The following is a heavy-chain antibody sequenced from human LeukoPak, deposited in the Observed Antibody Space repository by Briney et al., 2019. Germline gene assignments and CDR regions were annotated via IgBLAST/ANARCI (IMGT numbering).Heavy chain of an antibody. V-gene: IGHV4-39*01. Sequence: PSETLSLTCTVSGGSISSSSYYWGWIRQPPGKRLEWIGSIYYSGGTYYNPSLKSRVTISVDTSKNQFSLKLSSVTAADTAVYYCARLYSSGWYYFDYWGQGTLVTVSS. CDR1: GGSISSSSYY. D-gene: IGHD6-19*01. J-gene: IGHJ4*02. CDR2: IYYSGGT. CDR3: ARLYSSGWYYFDY.